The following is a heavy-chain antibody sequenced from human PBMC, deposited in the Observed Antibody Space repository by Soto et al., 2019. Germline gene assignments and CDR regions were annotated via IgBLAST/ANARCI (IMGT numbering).Heavy chain of an antibody. V-gene: IGHV3-30-3*01. CDR2: ISYDGSNK. CDR3: ARDSMGSSVWWFDP. Sequence: QVQLVESGGGVVQPGRSLRLSCAASGFTFSSYAMHWVRQAPGKGLEWVAVISYDGSNKYYADSVKGRFTISRDNSKNTLYLQMNSLRAEDTAVYYCARDSMGSSVWWFDPWGQGTLVTVSS. D-gene: IGHD6-19*01. J-gene: IGHJ5*02. CDR1: GFTFSSYA.